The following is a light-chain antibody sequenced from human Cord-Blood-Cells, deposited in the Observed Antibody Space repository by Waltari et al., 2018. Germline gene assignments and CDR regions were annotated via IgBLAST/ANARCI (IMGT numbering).Light chain of an antibody. CDR3: SSYTSSSTWV. CDR2: DVS. CDR1: SSDVGGYNY. Sequence: QSALTQPVSVSGSPGQSITISCTGTSSDVGGYNYVSWYQQHPGKAPKLMIYDVSNRPSGVSNRFSGSKSGNTASLTISGLQAEDEADYYCSSYTSSSTWVFGTGTKVTVL. V-gene: IGLV2-14*03. J-gene: IGLJ1*01.